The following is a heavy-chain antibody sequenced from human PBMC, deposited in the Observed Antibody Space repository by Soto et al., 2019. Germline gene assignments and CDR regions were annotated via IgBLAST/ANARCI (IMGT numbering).Heavy chain of an antibody. D-gene: IGHD5-18*01. CDR2: IYYSGST. Sequence: SETLSLTCTVSGGSISSYYWSWIRQPPGKGLEWIGYIYYSGSTNYNPSLKSRVTISVDTSKNQFSLKLSSVTAADTAVYYCARFERRYSYGYGYFDYWGQGTLVTAPQ. CDR3: ARFERRYSYGYGYFDY. V-gene: IGHV4-59*01. CDR1: GGSISSYY. J-gene: IGHJ4*02.